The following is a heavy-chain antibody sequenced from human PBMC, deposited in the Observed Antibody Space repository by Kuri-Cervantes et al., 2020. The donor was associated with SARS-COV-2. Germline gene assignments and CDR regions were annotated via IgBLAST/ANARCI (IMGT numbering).Heavy chain of an antibody. D-gene: IGHD2-2*02. Sequence: SETLSLTCTVSGDSISNTNYYWGWIRQPPGKGLEWIGSVSYSGSAYYNPSLKSRVTIFVDTSKNQFSLKLSSVTAADTAVYYCARVGGYCSSTSCYNHAFDIWGQGTTVTVSS. CDR3: ARVGGYCSSTSCYNHAFDI. CDR2: VSYSGSA. CDR1: GDSISNTNYY. V-gene: IGHV4-39*07. J-gene: IGHJ3*02.